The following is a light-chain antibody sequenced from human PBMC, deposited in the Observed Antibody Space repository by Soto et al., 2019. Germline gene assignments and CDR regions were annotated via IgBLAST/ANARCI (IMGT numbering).Light chain of an antibody. CDR3: QHFGGTTFT. CDR1: QSVSSSY. Sequence: SPCTLSLSPGEGATLSCRASQSVSSSYIAWYQQRPGQTPSLLIYGASTRATGIPGRFSGSGSGTHFTLTISRLEPGDFAVYYCQHFGGTTFTFGQGTRLEIK. J-gene: IGKJ5*01. V-gene: IGKV3-20*01. CDR2: GAS.